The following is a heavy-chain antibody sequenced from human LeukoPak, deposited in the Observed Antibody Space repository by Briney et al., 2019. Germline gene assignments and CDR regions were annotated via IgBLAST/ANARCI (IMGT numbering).Heavy chain of an antibody. D-gene: IGHD5-24*01. CDR1: RFTFSSYW. J-gene: IGHJ3*02. V-gene: IGHV3-7*03. CDR2: IKQDGSEK. Sequence: PGGSLRLSCAASRFTFSSYWMSWVRQAPGKGLEWVANIKQDGSEKYYVDSVKGRFTISRDNAKNSLYLQMNSLRAEDTAVYYCARDPADGYNSAFDIWGQGTMVTVSS. CDR3: ARDPADGYNSAFDI.